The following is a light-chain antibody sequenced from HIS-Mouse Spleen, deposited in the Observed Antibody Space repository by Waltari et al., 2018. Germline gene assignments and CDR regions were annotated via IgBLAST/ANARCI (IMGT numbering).Light chain of an antibody. V-gene: IGLV3-21*02. CDR1: NIGSKS. CDR2: DDS. J-gene: IGLJ1*01. CDR3: QVWDSSSDHYV. Sequence: SYVLTQPPSVSVAPGQTARITCGGNNIGSKSGQRYQQKPGQAPALVVYDDSDRPSGIPERFSGSNSGNTATLTISRVEAGDEADYYCQVWDSSSDHYVFGTGTKVTVL.